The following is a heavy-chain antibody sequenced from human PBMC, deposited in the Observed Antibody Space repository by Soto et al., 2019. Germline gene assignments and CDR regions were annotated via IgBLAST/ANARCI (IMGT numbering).Heavy chain of an antibody. D-gene: IGHD3-22*01. Sequence: QVQLQESGPGLVKPSETLSLTCTVSGGSISSYYWSWIWQPPGKRLEWIADIYYNGSTNYSPSLKSRVTISVDTSNNQFSLKQSSVTAADTAVYYCARRGYFDTSGYDWYFDLWGRGTLVTVSS. V-gene: IGHV4-59*08. CDR2: IYYNGST. J-gene: IGHJ2*01. CDR3: ARRGYFDTSGYDWYFDL. CDR1: GGSISSYY.